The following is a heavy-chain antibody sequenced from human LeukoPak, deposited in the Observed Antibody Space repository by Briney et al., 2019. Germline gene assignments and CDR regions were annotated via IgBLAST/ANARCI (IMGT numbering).Heavy chain of an antibody. Sequence: SETLSLTCTVSGGSISSYYWSLVRQPPGKGLGWIGYIYYSASTSYNPSLKSRVTISVDTSKNQFSLKLSSVTAADTAVYYCAWIRTLGGHPNFDYWGQGTLVTVSS. CDR3: AWIRTLGGHPNFDY. J-gene: IGHJ4*02. CDR2: IYYSAST. V-gene: IGHV4-59*01. D-gene: IGHD1-7*01. CDR1: GGSISSYY.